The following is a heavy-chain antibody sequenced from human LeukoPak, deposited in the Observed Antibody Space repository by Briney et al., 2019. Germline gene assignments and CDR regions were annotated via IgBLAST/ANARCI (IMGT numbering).Heavy chain of an antibody. J-gene: IGHJ4*02. Sequence: QPGGSLRLSCAASGFTFSSYGMHWVRQAPGKGLEWVAVISYDGSNKYYADSVKGRFTISRDNSKNTLYLQMNSLRAEDTAVYYCAKDTPPWYYYGSGIHTNALDYWGQGTLVTVSS. CDR1: GFTFSSYG. CDR3: AKDTPPWYYYGSGIHTNALDY. V-gene: IGHV3-30*18. CDR2: ISYDGSNK. D-gene: IGHD3-10*01.